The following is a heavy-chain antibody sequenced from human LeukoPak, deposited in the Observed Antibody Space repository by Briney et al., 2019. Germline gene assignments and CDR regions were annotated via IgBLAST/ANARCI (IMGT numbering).Heavy chain of an antibody. V-gene: IGHV3-30*02. D-gene: IGHD6-13*01. CDR3: AKELAAGGPQDY. J-gene: IGHJ4*02. CDR2: IWYDGSEK. Sequence: PGESLRLSCAASGFTFSSYGMHWVRQAPGKGLEWVAFIWYDGSEKYYADSVKGRFTISRDNSKNTLYLQMNSLRAEDTAVYYCAKELAAGGPQDYWGQGTLVTVSS. CDR1: GFTFSSYG.